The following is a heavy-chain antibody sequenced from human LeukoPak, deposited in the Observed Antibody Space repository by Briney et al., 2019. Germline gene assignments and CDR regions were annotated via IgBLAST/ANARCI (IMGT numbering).Heavy chain of an antibody. J-gene: IGHJ4*02. CDR2: INPNSGDT. CDR3: ARGGEMSSGWFHRCDH. CDR1: GYTFTGYY. V-gene: IGHV1-2*02. Sequence: ATLKVSCKASGYTFTGYYIHWVRQAPGQGLEWMGWINPNSGDTNYAQKFQGRVTMTRDTSISTAYMDLSRLRSDDTAVYYCARGGEMSSGWFHRCDHWGQGTLVTVSS. D-gene: IGHD6-19*01.